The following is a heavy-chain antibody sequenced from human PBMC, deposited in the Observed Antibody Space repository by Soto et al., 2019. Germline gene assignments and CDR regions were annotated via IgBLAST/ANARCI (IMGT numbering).Heavy chain of an antibody. Sequence: SETLSLTCTVSGGSISSGDYYWSWIRQPPGKGLEWIGYIYYSGSTYYNPSLKSRVTISVDTSKDQFSLKLSSVTAADTAVYYCARDNILGILYGGMDVWGQGTTVTVSS. V-gene: IGHV4-30-4*01. CDR1: GGSISSGDYY. CDR2: IYYSGST. CDR3: ARDNILGILYGGMDV. D-gene: IGHD3-3*01. J-gene: IGHJ6*02.